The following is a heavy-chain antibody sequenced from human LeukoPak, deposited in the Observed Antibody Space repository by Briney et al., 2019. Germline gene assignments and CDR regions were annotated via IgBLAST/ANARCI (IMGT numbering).Heavy chain of an antibody. D-gene: IGHD3-10*01. CDR3: ARATMVIRSNWFDP. Sequence: GWSLRLSCAASGFTFSDYYMSWIRQAPGKGLEWVSYISSSGSTIYYADSVKGRFTISRDNAKNSLYLQMNSLRAEDTAVYYCARATMVIRSNWFDPWGQGNLVTVSS. V-gene: IGHV3-11*04. CDR1: GFTFSDYY. J-gene: IGHJ5*02. CDR2: ISSSGSTI.